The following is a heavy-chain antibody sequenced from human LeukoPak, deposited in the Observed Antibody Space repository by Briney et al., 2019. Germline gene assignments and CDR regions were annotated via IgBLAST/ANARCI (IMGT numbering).Heavy chain of an antibody. CDR1: GGSISSGGYS. V-gene: IGHV4-30-2*01. J-gene: IGHJ4*02. D-gene: IGHD5-12*01. Sequence: SQTLSLTCAVSGGSISSGGYSWSWIRQPPGKGLEWIGYIYHSGSTYYNPSLKSRVTISVDRSKNQFSLKLSSVTAADTAVYYCARGPHSGYDPGDYWGQGTLVTVSS. CDR2: IYHSGST. CDR3: ARGPHSGYDPGDY.